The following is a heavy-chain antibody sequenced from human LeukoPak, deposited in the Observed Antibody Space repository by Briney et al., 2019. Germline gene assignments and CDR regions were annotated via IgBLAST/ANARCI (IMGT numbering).Heavy chain of an antibody. CDR1: GFTFSSYA. J-gene: IGHJ4*02. CDR3: AREDQGASWIYYFDY. Sequence: GGSLRLSCAASGFTFSSYAMSWVRQAPGKGLEWVSVISGSGGSTYYADSVKGRFTISRDNSKNTLYLQMNSLRAEDTAVYYCAREDQGASWIYYFDYWGQGNPGHRLL. V-gene: IGHV3-23*01. CDR2: ISGSGGST. D-gene: IGHD2-2*01.